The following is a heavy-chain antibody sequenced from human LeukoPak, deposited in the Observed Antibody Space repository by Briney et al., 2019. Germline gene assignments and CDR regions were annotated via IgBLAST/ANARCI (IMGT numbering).Heavy chain of an antibody. Sequence: PGGSLRLSCAGSGFTFGNYAMNWVRQAPGKGLEWIAIISYDGSKEFYADSVKGRFSISRDNSTSTLFLQMSGLSPEDTSVYFCVRLKSTRGFDNWGQGTLVTVPS. D-gene: IGHD5-24*01. J-gene: IGHJ4*02. CDR1: GFTFGNYA. CDR2: ISYDGSKE. CDR3: VRLKSTRGFDN. V-gene: IGHV3-30*15.